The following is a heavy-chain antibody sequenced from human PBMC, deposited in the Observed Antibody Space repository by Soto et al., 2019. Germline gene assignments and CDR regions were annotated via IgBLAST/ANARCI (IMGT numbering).Heavy chain of an antibody. J-gene: IGHJ4*02. CDR1: GGSFSGYY. CDR2: INHSGST. Sequence: SETLSLTCAVYGGSFSGYYWSWIRQPPGKGLEWIGEINHSGSTNYNPSLKSRVTISVDTSKNQFSLKLSSVTAADTAVYYCGRARSYYGWGNYNSYFDYWGRGTLVPVPP. CDR3: GRARSYYGWGNYNSYFDY. V-gene: IGHV4-34*01. D-gene: IGHD3-10*01.